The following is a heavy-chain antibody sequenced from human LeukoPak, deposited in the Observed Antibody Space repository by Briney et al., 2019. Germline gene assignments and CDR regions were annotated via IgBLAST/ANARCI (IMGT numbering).Heavy chain of an antibody. D-gene: IGHD3-10*01. J-gene: IGHJ4*02. V-gene: IGHV3-48*04. CDR2: ISSSGSTI. CDR3: ARSPRNYYGSGSYELY. CDR1: GFTFSHYG. Sequence: GGTLRLSCAASGFTFSHYGMNWVRQAPGKGLEWVSYISSSGSTIYYADSVKGRFTISRDNAKNSLYLQMNSLRAEDTAVYYCARSPRNYYGSGSYELYWGQGTLVTVSS.